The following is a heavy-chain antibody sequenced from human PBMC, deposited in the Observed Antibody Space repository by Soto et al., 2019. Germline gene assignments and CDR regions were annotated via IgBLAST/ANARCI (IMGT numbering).Heavy chain of an antibody. D-gene: IGHD1-26*01. CDR3: AKDGSHNFDC. Sequence: GGSLRLSCAASGFTFIHYAMHWVLQAPGKGLEWVALMSYDGSNEYYADSVKGRFTISRDNSKNTLYLQMNSLRAEDTAVYYCAKDGSHNFDCWGKGTLVTVAS. J-gene: IGHJ4*02. CDR2: MSYDGSNE. CDR1: GFTFIHYA. V-gene: IGHV3-30*18.